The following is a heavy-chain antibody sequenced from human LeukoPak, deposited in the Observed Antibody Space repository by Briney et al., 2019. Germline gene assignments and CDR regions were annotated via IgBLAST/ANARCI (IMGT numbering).Heavy chain of an antibody. CDR1: GYTFTGYY. CDR3: ARDSSGWYRPGY. CDR2: INPNSGGT. V-gene: IGHV1-2*02. D-gene: IGHD6-19*01. Sequence: ASVTVSCKASGYTFTGYYMHWVRQAPGQGLEWMGWINPNSGGTNYAQKFQGRVTMTRDTSISTAYMELSRLRSDDTAVYYCARDSSGWYRPGYWGQGTLVTVSS. J-gene: IGHJ4*02.